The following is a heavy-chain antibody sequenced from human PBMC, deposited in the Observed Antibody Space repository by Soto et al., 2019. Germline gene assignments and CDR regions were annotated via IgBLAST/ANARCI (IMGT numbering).Heavy chain of an antibody. V-gene: IGHV4-61*01. CDR1: GGSVSSXXYH. J-gene: IGHJ4*02. CDR3: LRSHGGY. CDR2: ISSXGIT. Sequence: QVYLQESGPGLVKTSETLSLTCSVSGGSVSSXXYHWNWIRQPAGKGLEWIGHISSXGITHYTPSLXXRVTMXXXXXXXXXXXXXXXXXXXDXXVYFCLRSHGGYWGQGIQVAVSS. D-gene: IGHD3-3*01.